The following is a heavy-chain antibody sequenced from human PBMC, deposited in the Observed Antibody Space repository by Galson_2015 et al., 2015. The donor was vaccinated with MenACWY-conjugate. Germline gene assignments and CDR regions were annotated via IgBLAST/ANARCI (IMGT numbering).Heavy chain of an antibody. D-gene: IGHD1-14*01. CDR3: ARPPPDGRGMDV. V-gene: IGHV5-51*01. Sequence: QSGAEVKKPGESLKISCKGSGYSFTNYWIGWVRQMPGRGLEWMGLIDPHNSNTRYSPSFQGQVTLSADKSITTAYLQWSSLKASDTAKYYCARPPPDGRGMDVWGQGTTVTVSS. J-gene: IGHJ6*02. CDR2: IDPHNSNT. CDR1: GYSFTNYW.